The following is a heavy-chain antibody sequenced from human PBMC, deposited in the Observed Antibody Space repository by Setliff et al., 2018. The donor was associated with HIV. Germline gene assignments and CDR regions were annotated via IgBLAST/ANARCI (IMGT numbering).Heavy chain of an antibody. CDR2: IIPILGTT. Sequence: SVKVSCKASGGTFNNYAISWVRQAPGQGLEWMGGIIPILGTTNYAQKIQGRVKFSADESTGTAYMDLTRLRVDDTAIYYCARGTRMQARWWFDSWGQGTQVTVSS. CDR3: ARGTRMQARWWFDS. V-gene: IGHV1-69*13. J-gene: IGHJ5*01. CDR1: GGTFNNYA. D-gene: IGHD2-15*01.